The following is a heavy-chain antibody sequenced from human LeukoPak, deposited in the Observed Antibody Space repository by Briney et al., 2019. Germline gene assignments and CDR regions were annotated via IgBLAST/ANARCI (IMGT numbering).Heavy chain of an antibody. CDR3: ASYGPYCSSTSCS. CDR2: IYYSGST. Sequence: SETLSLTCTVSGGSISSSSYYWGWIRQPPGKGLEWIGSIYYSGSTYYNPSLKSRVTISVDTSKNQFSLKLSSVTAADTAVYYCASYGPYCSSTSCSWGQGTLVTVSS. CDR1: GGSISSSSYY. J-gene: IGHJ5*02. V-gene: IGHV4-39*01. D-gene: IGHD2-2*01.